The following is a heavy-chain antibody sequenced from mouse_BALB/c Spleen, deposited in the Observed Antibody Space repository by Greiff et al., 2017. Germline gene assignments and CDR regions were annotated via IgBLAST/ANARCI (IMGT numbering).Heavy chain of an antibody. Sequence: VQLQQSGAELVKPGASVKLSCTASGFNIKDTYMHWVKQRPEQGLEWIGRIDPANGNTKYDPKFQGKATITADTSSNTAYLQLSSLTSEDTAVYYCARSSYHYGSSLYYFDYWGQGTTLTVSS. V-gene: IGHV14-3*02. J-gene: IGHJ2*01. CDR1: GFNIKDTY. CDR3: ARSSYHYGSSLYYFDY. D-gene: IGHD1-1*01. CDR2: IDPANGNT.